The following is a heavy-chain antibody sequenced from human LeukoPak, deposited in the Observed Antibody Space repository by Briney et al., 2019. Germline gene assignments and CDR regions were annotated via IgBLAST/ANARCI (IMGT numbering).Heavy chain of an antibody. CDR1: GGSFSGYY. CDR3: ARDPGGGSSYGDV. D-gene: IGHD2-15*01. V-gene: IGHV4-34*01. J-gene: IGHJ6*04. Sequence: SETLSLTCAVYGGSFSGYYWSWIRQPPGKGLEWIGEINHSGSTYYSPSLKSRDTISVDRSKNQFSLKLSSVTAADTAVYYCARDPGGGSSYGDVWGKGTTVTVSS. CDR2: INHSGST.